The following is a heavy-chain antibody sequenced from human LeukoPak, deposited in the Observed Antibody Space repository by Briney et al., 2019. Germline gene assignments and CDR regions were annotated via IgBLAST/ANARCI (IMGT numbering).Heavy chain of an antibody. CDR2: IIPIFGIA. CDR1: GGTFSSYA. D-gene: IGHD6-25*01. V-gene: IGHV1-69*04. Sequence: SVKVSCKASGGTFSSYAISWVRQAHGQGLEWMGRIIPIFGIANYAQKFQGRVTITADKSTSAGYMELSSLRSEDTAVYYCAIGSGWLFDYWGQGTLVTVSS. CDR3: AIGSGWLFDY. J-gene: IGHJ4*02.